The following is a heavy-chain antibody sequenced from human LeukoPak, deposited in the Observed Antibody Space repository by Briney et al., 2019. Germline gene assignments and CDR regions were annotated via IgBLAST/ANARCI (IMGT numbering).Heavy chain of an antibody. D-gene: IGHD6-6*01. J-gene: IGHJ5*02. CDR1: GGSISSYY. CDR2: IYYSGST. Sequence: SETLSLTCTVSGGSISSYYWSWIRQPPGKGLEWIGYIYYSGSTNYNPSLKSRVTISVDTSKNQFSLKLSSVTAADTAVYYCARHYYSSSSYWFDPWGQGTLVTVSS. V-gene: IGHV4-59*08. CDR3: ARHYYSSSSYWFDP.